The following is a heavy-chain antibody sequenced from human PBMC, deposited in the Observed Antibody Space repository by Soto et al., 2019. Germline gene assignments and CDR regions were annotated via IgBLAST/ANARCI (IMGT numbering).Heavy chain of an antibody. V-gene: IGHV1-69*01. CDR2: IIPILGTI. CDR3: ARDFRGGRVYFCYSMDV. CDR1: GGTFSGYA. Sequence: QVQLVQSGAEVKRPGCSVKVSCQASGGTFSGYAISWVRQVPGQGLEWMGGIIPILGTINYAQNFKARVTTTANESTNTDYMSLTNLRSEDTALYYCARDFRGGRVYFCYSMDVCGQGTTVTGSS. D-gene: IGHD1-1*01. J-gene: IGHJ6*02.